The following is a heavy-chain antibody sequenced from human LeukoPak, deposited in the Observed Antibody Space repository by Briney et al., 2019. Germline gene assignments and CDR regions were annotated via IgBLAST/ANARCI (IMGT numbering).Heavy chain of an antibody. CDR1: GVSISSGGYH. V-gene: IGHV4-31*03. J-gene: IGHJ4*02. Sequence: SETLSLTCTVSGVSISSGGYHWGWLRQHPGKGLEWIGNDGNTSYNPSLQSRITISVDTSKNQFSLKLSSVTAADTAIYYCAIYFVGGGGRGTWGQGTLVTVSS. CDR2: DGNT. D-gene: IGHD2-21*01. CDR3: AIYFVGGGGRGT.